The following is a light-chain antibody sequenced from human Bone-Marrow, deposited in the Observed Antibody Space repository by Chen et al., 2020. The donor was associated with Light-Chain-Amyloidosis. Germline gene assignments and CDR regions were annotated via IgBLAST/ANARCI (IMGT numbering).Light chain of an antibody. CDR2: DDS. J-gene: IGLJ3*02. CDR1: NIGSTS. CDR3: QVWDRSSDHPV. Sequence: SYVLTQPSSVSVAPGQTATIACGGNNIGSTSVQLYQQTPGQAPLLVVYDDSDRPSGIPERLSCANSGNTATLTISKVEAGDEADYYCQVWDRSSDHPVFGGGTKLTAL. V-gene: IGLV3-21*02.